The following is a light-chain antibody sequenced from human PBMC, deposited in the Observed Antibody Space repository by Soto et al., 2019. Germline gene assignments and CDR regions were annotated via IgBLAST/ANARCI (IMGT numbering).Light chain of an antibody. CDR2: GAS. Sequence: EIVLTQSPGTLSLSPGERATLSCRASQSVSSSYLAWYQRKPGQAPRLLIYGASSRATGIPGRFSGSGSGTDFTLTISRLEPEDFAVYYCQQYGTSPLYTFGQGTKLEIK. J-gene: IGKJ2*01. CDR1: QSVSSSY. CDR3: QQYGTSPLYT. V-gene: IGKV3-20*01.